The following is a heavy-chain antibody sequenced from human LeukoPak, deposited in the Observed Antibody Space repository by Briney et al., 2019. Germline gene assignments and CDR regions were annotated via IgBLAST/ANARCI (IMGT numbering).Heavy chain of an antibody. CDR1: GGSISSSSYY. V-gene: IGHV4-39*01. CDR3: ARQYIVATIIDY. CDR2: IYYNGST. D-gene: IGHD5-12*01. Sequence: SETLSLTCTVSGGSISSSSYYWGWIRQPPGKGLEWIGSIYYNGSTYCNPSLKSRVTISVDTSKNQFSLKLSSVTAADTAVYYCARQYIVATIIDYWGQGTLVTVSS. J-gene: IGHJ4*02.